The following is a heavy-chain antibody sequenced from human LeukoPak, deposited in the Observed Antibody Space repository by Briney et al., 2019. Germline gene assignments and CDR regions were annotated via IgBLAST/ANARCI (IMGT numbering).Heavy chain of an antibody. J-gene: IGHJ5*02. Sequence: GASVKVSCKASGYTFTGYYMHWVRQAPGQGLEWMGWINPNSGGTNYAQKFQGRVTMTRDTSISTAYMELSRLRSEDTAIYYCARGHRFRGNCRGVTCWVWFDPWGQGTLVTVSS. CDR1: GYTFTGYY. CDR2: INPNSGGT. V-gene: IGHV1-2*02. D-gene: IGHD2-15*01. CDR3: ARGHRFRGNCRGVTCWVWFDP.